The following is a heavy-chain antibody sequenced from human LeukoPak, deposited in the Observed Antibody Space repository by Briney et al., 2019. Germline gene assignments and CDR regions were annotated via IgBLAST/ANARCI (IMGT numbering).Heavy chain of an antibody. CDR3: AKDSSPGVRGYFNY. CDR2: IKEDGSQK. J-gene: IGHJ4*02. CDR1: GFTFSSYW. Sequence: GGSLRLSCEASGFTFSSYWMNWVRQAPGKGPEWAANIKEDGSQKYYVDSVKGRFTISRDNAKKSLYLQMNSLRAEDTAVYYCAKDSSPGVRGYFNYWGQGTLVTVSS. V-gene: IGHV3-7*05. D-gene: IGHD3-22*01.